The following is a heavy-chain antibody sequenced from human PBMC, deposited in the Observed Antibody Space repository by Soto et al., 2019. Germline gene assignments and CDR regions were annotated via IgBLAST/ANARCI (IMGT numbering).Heavy chain of an antibody. Sequence: VQVVASGGGLVQPGRSLRLSCAVSGFRFEQYVMHWVRQAPGKGLECVSTVSPTGDTVAYADSVEGRFTVSRDNAKNSLYLQMNSLGAGDTAVYYCARETESYNWNDGLMDVWGQGTTVTVSS. J-gene: IGHJ6*02. V-gene: IGHV3-9*01. CDR3: ARETESYNWNDGLMDV. CDR1: GFRFEQYV. D-gene: IGHD1-20*01. CDR2: VSPTGDTV.